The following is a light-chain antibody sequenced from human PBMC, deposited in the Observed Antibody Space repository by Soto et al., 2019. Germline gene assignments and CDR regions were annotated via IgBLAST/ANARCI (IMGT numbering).Light chain of an antibody. CDR2: EVS. J-gene: IGLJ2*01. CDR3: SSYTSSSTLGV. CDR1: SSDVGSYNY. V-gene: IGLV2-14*01. Sequence: QSVLTQPASVSGSPGQSITISCTGPSSDVGSYNYVSWYQQHPGKAPKLMIYEVSNRPSGVSNRFSGSKSGNTASLTISGLQAEDEADYYCSSYTSSSTLGVFGGGTKLTVL.